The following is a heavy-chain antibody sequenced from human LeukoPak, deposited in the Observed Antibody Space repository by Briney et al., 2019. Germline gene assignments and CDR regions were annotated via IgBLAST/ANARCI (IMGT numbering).Heavy chain of an antibody. D-gene: IGHD3-22*01. CDR1: GGSITNYY. Sequence: SETLSLTCTVSGGSITNYYWSWIRQPAGKGLEWIGRVYISGKTDANPSLKSRVTMSVDTSKNQFSLNLYSVTAADTAVYYCARSRYYDSSGPYYFDSWGQGTLVTVSS. V-gene: IGHV4-4*07. J-gene: IGHJ4*02. CDR3: ARSRYYDSSGPYYFDS. CDR2: VYISGKT.